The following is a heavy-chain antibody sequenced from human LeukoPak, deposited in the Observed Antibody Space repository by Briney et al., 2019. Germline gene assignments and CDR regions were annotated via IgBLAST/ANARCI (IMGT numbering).Heavy chain of an antibody. CDR3: ARDGVGYYDSSGYYYFQH. J-gene: IGHJ1*01. Sequence: ASVKVSCKASEYTFTGYYMHWVRQAPGQGLEWMGWINPNSGGTNYAQKFQGRVTMTRDTSISTAYMELSRLRSDDTAVYYCARDGVGYYDSSGYYYFQHWGQGTLVTVFS. CDR2: INPNSGGT. V-gene: IGHV1-2*02. D-gene: IGHD3-22*01. CDR1: EYTFTGYY.